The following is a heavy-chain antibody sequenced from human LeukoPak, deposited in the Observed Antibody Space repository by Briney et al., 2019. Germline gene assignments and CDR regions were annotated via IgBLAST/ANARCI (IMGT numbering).Heavy chain of an antibody. D-gene: IGHD6-13*01. Sequence: QPGGSLRLSCAASGFSFSSYGMSWVRQAPGKGLEWVSAISGSGGSTYYADSVKGRFTISRDNAKNSLYLQMNSLRAEDTAVYYCARIRIAAAGSGDDYWGQGTLVTVSS. CDR2: ISGSGGST. J-gene: IGHJ4*02. CDR3: ARIRIAAAGSGDDY. V-gene: IGHV3-23*01. CDR1: GFSFSSYG.